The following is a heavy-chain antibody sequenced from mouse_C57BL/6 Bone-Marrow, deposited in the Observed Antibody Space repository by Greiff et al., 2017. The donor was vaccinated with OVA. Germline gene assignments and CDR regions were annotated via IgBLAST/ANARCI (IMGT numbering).Heavy chain of an antibody. V-gene: IGHV2-9-1*01. CDR2: IWTGGGT. D-gene: IGHD4-1*01. J-gene: IGHJ4*01. Sequence: QVQLQQSGPGLVAPSQSLSITCTVSGFSLTSYAISWVRQPPGKGLEWLGVIWTGGGTNYNSAPKSSLCTSKENTKSQVFLKMNRLQTGDTARYYCARNGDWEWDYAVDYWGKGTSVTVSS. CDR3: ARNGDWEWDYAVDY. CDR1: GFSLTSYA.